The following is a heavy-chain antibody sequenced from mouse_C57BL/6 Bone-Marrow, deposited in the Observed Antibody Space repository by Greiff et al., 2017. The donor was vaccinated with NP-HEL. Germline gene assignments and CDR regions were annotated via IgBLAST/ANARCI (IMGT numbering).Heavy chain of an antibody. CDR1: GFNIKDDY. CDR2: IDPENGDT. V-gene: IGHV14-4*01. D-gene: IGHD1-1*01. Sequence: EVKLQESGAELVRPGASVKLSCTASGFNIKDDYMHWVKQRPEQGLEWIGWIDPENGDTEYASKFQGKATITADTSSNTAYLQLSSLTSEDTAVYYCTPTPPHYGSSLVYFDYWGQGTTLTVSS. J-gene: IGHJ2*01. CDR3: TPTPPHYGSSLVYFDY.